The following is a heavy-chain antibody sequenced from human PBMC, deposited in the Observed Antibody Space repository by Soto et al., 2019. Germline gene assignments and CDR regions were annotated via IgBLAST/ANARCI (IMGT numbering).Heavy chain of an antibody. CDR1: GYTFTGYY. V-gene: IGHV1-2*02. Sequence: PGESLKISCKGSGYTFTGYYMHWVRQAPGQGLEWMGWINPNSGGTNYAQKFQGRVTMTRDTSISTAYMELSRLRSDDTAVYYCARSARPKNWFDPWGQGTLVTVSS. D-gene: IGHD6-6*01. CDR2: INPNSGGT. CDR3: ARSARPKNWFDP. J-gene: IGHJ5*02.